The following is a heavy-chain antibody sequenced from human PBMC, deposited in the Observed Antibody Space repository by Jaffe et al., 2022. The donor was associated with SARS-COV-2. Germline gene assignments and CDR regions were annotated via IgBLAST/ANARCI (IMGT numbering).Heavy chain of an antibody. V-gene: IGHV4-34*02. CDR2: ILPGGSA. CDR3: ARGYMRSHIVEVTAIPPSRYNYGLDV. Sequence: QVQLQQWGAGPLKPSETLSLSCAVHGGSFSGYYWNWIRQSPGKGLEWIGEILPGGSANYNPSLRSRVTILLDTSKKQFSLKLSSVTAADTAVYYCARGYMRSHIVEVTAIPPSRYNYGLDVWGQGTTVTVSS. CDR1: GGSFSGYY. D-gene: IGHD2-21*02. J-gene: IGHJ6*02.